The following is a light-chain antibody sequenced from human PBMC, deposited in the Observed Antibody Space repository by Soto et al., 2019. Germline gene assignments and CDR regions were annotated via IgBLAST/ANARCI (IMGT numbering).Light chain of an antibody. CDR1: SSDVGAYNY. CDR2: DVT. CDR3: QSYDSSLRELYV. Sequence: QSVLTQPASVSGSPGQSITISCTGTSSDVGAYNYVSWYQQNPGKAPKLMIYDVTNRPSGVSNRFSGSKSGNTASLTISGLQAEDEADYYCQSYDSSLRELYVFGTGTKVTVL. V-gene: IGLV2-14*01. J-gene: IGLJ1*01.